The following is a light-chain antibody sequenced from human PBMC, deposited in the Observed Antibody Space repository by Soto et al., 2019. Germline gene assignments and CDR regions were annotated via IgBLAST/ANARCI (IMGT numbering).Light chain of an antibody. V-gene: IGKV3-20*01. J-gene: IGKJ2*01. CDR3: QQYGSSPRT. Sequence: EIVLTQSPGTLSLSPGERATLSCRASQSVSSSYLAWYQQKPGQAPRLLIYGASSRATGIPDRFSGSGSGTAFTLTISRLEPEDFAVDYCQQYGSSPRTFGQGTKLEIK. CDR2: GAS. CDR1: QSVSSSY.